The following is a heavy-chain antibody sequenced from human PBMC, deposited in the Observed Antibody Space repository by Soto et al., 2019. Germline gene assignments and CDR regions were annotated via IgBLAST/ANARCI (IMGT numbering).Heavy chain of an antibody. CDR1: GGSISSSNW. J-gene: IGHJ4*01. D-gene: IGHD3-10*01. CDR2: IYHTGST. V-gene: IGHV4-4*02. Sequence: SETLSLTCVVSGGSISSSNWWSWVRQPPGKGLEWIGEIYHTGSTKYNPSLKSRVTISVDRSRTQFSLQLSSVTAADTAVYYCARSGGSGIYSYLSLDYWGHGTLVTVSS. CDR3: ARSGGSGIYSYLSLDY.